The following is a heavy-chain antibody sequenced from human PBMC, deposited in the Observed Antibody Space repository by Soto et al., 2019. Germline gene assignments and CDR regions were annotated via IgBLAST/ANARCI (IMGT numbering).Heavy chain of an antibody. J-gene: IGHJ3*02. D-gene: IGHD6-19*01. Sequence: SETLSRTCTVSGASISSYPRSWIRQPPGKGLEWIGYIYYSGSTNYNPSLKSRVTISVDTSKNQFSLKLSSVTAADTAVYYCARSSGWNAFDIWGQGTMVTVSS. V-gene: IGHV4-59*01. CDR2: IYYSGST. CDR3: ARSSGWNAFDI. CDR1: GASISSYP.